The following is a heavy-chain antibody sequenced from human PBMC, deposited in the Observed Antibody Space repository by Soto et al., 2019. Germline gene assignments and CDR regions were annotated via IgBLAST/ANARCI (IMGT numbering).Heavy chain of an antibody. Sequence: QVQLVESGGGVVQPGRSLRLSCAASGFTFSSYAMHWVRQAPGKGLEWVAVISYDGSNKYYADSVKGRFTISRDNSKNTLYLQMNSLRAEDTAVYYCARDDREGRRGIYYFDYWGQGTLVTVSS. V-gene: IGHV3-30-3*01. D-gene: IGHD2-15*01. CDR1: GFTFSSYA. CDR2: ISYDGSNK. J-gene: IGHJ4*02. CDR3: ARDDREGRRGIYYFDY.